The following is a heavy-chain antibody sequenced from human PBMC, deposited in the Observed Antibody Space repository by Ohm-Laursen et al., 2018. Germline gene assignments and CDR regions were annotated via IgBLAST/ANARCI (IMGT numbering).Heavy chain of an antibody. Sequence: SLRLSCAASGFIFDEYAMYWVRQGPGKGLEWVSGISWNSGVIAYADSVKGRFTISRDNAKNSLYLQMDSLRAEDTALYYCAKGGVDISFYFAMDVWGQGTLVTVSS. CDR3: AKGGVDISFYFAMDV. CDR2: ISWNSGVI. CDR1: GFIFDEYA. D-gene: IGHD3-3*01. J-gene: IGHJ4*02. V-gene: IGHV3-9*01.